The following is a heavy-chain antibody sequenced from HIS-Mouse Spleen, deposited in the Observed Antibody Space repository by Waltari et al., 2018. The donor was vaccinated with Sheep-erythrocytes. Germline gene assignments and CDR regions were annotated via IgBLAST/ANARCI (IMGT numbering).Heavy chain of an antibody. V-gene: IGHV2-5*02. J-gene: IGHJ3*02. CDR2: IYWDDDK. CDR3: AHYPIAADDAFDI. Sequence: QITLKESGPTLVIPTQTLTLTCTFSGFSLSTSGVGVGWIREPPGKALELRALIYWDDDKRYSPEPKGRLNITKDTSKNQVVLTMTNMEPVETATYYCAHYPIAADDAFDIWGQGTMVTVSS. CDR1: GFSLSTSGVG. D-gene: IGHD6-13*01.